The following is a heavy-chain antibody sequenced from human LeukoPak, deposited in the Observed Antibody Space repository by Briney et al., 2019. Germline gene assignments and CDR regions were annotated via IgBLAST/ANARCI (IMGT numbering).Heavy chain of an antibody. CDR1: GFTLGSHD. V-gene: IGHV3-13*01. Sequence: GGSLRLSCTASGFTLGSHDMHWVRQTRGEGLEWVSAIASGFHTFYAGSVKGRFTVSREDAKNSLYLQMNSLRVGDTAVYYCVREARGYHYTYFDYWGQGTLVTVSS. J-gene: IGHJ4*02. CDR2: IASGFHT. CDR3: VREARGYHYTYFDY. D-gene: IGHD5-18*01.